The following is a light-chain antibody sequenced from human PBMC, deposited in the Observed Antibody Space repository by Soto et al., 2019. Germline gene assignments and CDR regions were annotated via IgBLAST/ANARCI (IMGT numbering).Light chain of an antibody. CDR1: SSDVGGYNF. V-gene: IGLV2-14*01. Sequence: QSALTQPASVSGSPGQSITISCTGTSSDVGGYNFVSWYQQHPGKAPKLMIFEVSNRPSGVSNRFSGSKSGNTASLTISGPQAEDEADYYCSSYTSSGTSVFGTGTKVTVL. CDR3: SSYTSSGTSV. CDR2: EVS. J-gene: IGLJ1*01.